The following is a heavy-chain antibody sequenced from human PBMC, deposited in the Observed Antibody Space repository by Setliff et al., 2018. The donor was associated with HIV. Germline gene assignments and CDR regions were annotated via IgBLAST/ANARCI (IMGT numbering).Heavy chain of an antibody. CDR2: IYPGDSDT. J-gene: IGHJ3*02. Sequence: PGESLKISCKGSGYTFAFHSIAWVRQMPGKGLEWMGIIYPGDSDTRYSPSFQGQVTISADKSISTAYLQWSSLKASDTAMYYCARQVPAAIGAFDIWGQGTMVTV. CDR1: GYTFAFHS. D-gene: IGHD2-2*02. V-gene: IGHV5-51*01. CDR3: ARQVPAAIGAFDI.